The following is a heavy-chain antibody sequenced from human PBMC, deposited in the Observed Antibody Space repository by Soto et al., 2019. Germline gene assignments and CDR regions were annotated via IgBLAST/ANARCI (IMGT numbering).Heavy chain of an antibody. J-gene: IGHJ6*02. Sequence: PSETLSLTCAVYGGSFSGYYWSWIRQPPGKGLEWIGEINHSGSTNYNPSLKSRVTISVDTSKNQFSLKLSSVTAADTAVYYCARGRVVLRFLAWPTGYYGMDVWGQGTTVTVSS. CDR3: ARGRVVLRFLAWPTGYYGMDV. CDR2: INHSGST. V-gene: IGHV4-34*01. CDR1: GGSFSGYY. D-gene: IGHD3-3*01.